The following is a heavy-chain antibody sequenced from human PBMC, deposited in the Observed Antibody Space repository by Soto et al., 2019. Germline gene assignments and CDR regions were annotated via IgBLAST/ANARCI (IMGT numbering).Heavy chain of an antibody. D-gene: IGHD4-17*01. CDR3: ARRTVTLRGLDY. CDR2: INHSGST. V-gene: IGHV4-34*01. Sequence: QVQLQQWGAGLLKPSETLSLTCAVYGGSFSGYYWSWIRQPPGKGLEWIGEINHSGSTNYNPSLTSRXXIXVXXSKNPFSLKLSSVTAADTAVYYCARRTVTLRGLDYWGQGTLVTVSS. J-gene: IGHJ4*02. CDR1: GGSFSGYY.